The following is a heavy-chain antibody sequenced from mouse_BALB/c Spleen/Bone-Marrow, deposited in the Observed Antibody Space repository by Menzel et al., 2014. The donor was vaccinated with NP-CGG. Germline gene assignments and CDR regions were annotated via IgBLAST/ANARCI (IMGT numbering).Heavy chain of an antibody. V-gene: IGHV5-17*02. CDR1: GFTFSSFG. J-gene: IGHJ2*01. D-gene: IGHD4-1*01. CDR3: TRGGNWDDFDS. Sequence: EVKLQESGGGLVQPGGSRKLSCAASGFTFSSFGMHWVRRAPEKGLEWVAYISSGSSTIFYADTVKGRFTVSRDSPKNTLFLQMTSLRSEDTAMYFCTRGGNWDDFDSWGQGTTLTVSS. CDR2: ISSGSSTI.